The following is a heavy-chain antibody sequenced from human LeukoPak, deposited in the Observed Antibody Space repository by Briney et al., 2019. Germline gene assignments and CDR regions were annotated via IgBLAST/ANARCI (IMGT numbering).Heavy chain of an antibody. V-gene: IGHV4-39*01. J-gene: IGHJ4*02. CDR3: ARHLEYDYFDY. D-gene: IGHD2/OR15-2a*01. CDR2: TYYSGST. CDR1: GGSISSSSYY. Sequence: SETLSLTCTVSGGSISSSSYYWGWIRQPPGKGLEWIGSTYYSGSTYYNPSLKSRVTISADTPKNQFSLKLSSVTAADTAVYYCARHLEYDYFDYWGQGTLVTVSS.